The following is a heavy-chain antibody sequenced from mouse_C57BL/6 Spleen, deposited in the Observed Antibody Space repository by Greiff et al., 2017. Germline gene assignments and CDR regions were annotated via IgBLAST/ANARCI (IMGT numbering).Heavy chain of an antibody. V-gene: IGHV14-2*01. Sequence: VQLQQSGAELVKPGASVKLSCTASGFNIKDYYMHWVKQRTEQGLEWIGRIDPEDGETKYAPKFQGKATITSDTSSNTAYLQLSNLTSEDTAVYYCARAHDYGSSHYAMDYWGQGTSVTVSS. J-gene: IGHJ4*01. CDR3: ARAHDYGSSHYAMDY. CDR1: GFNIKDYY. CDR2: IDPEDGET. D-gene: IGHD1-1*01.